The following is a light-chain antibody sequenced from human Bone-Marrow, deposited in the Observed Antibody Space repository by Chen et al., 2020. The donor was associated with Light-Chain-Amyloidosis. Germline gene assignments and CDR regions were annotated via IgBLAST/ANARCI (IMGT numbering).Light chain of an antibody. V-gene: IGLV6-57*01. CDR3: QSYQGSSQGV. Sequence: NFMLTQPHSVSESPGKTVIISCTRSSGSIATNYVQWYQQRPGSSPTTVIYEDDQRPSGVPDQFSGAIDRSSNSASLTISGMKTEDEADYDCQSYQGSSQGVFGGGTKLTVL. J-gene: IGLJ3*02. CDR2: EDD. CDR1: SGSIATNY.